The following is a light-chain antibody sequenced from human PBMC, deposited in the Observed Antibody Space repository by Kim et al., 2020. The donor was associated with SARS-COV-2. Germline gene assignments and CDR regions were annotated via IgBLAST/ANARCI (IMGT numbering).Light chain of an antibody. CDR1: TSNIGGPT. Sequence: ELTQPPSASGTPGQRVTISCSGSTSNIGGPTVNWFQQLPGRATTVLIYTTDQRPSGVPDRFSGSKSGTSASLAISGLQSEDEADYYCAAWNESLNGWVFGGGTQLTVL. CDR3: AAWNESLNGWV. CDR2: TTD. V-gene: IGLV1-44*01. J-gene: IGLJ3*02.